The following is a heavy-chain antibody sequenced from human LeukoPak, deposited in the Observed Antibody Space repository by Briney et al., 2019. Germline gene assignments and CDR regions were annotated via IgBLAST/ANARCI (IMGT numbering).Heavy chain of an antibody. CDR1: GGSFSGYY. D-gene: IGHD2-2*03. V-gene: IGHV4-34*01. Sequence: PSETLSLTCAVYGGSFSGYYWSWIRQPPGKGLEWIGEINHSGSTNYNPPLKGRVTISVDTSNNQFSLKLSSVTAADTAVYYCASGEGEPWMSYFDYWGQGTLVTVSS. J-gene: IGHJ4*02. CDR3: ASGEGEPWMSYFDY. CDR2: INHSGST.